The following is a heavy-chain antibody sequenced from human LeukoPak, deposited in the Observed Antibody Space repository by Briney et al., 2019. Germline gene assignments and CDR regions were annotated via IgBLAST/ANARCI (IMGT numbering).Heavy chain of an antibody. CDR2: INWNGDRT. J-gene: IGHJ3*02. Sequence: GGSLRLSCAASGFTLSSYGMNWVRQAPGKGLEWVAGINWNGDRTGYADSVKGRFTISRDNAKNSLYLQMNSLRAEDTAVYYCAKEEYSSSSGAFDIWGQGTMVTVSS. V-gene: IGHV3-20*04. CDR3: AKEEYSSSSGAFDI. D-gene: IGHD6-6*01. CDR1: GFTLSSYG.